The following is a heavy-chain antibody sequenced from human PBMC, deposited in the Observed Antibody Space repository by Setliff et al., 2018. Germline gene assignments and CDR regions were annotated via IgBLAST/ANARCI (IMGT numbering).Heavy chain of an antibody. D-gene: IGHD5-18*01. Sequence: GASVKVSCKTSGYNFITTGISWVRQAPGQGPEWMGCISPYNGNTNYAQKFQDRVTMTTDTSTATVYMELKNLRTDDTAVFYCARGRGYSTYWYALPYFDSWGQGALVTVSS. J-gene: IGHJ4*02. CDR3: ARGRGYSTYWYALPYFDS. CDR2: ISPYNGNT. V-gene: IGHV1-18*01. CDR1: GYNFITTG.